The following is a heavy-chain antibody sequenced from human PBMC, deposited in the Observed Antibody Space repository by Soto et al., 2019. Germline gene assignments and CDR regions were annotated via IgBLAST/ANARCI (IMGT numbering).Heavy chain of an antibody. CDR1: GFTFSSYS. J-gene: IGHJ3*02. CDR2: ISSSSSTI. V-gene: IGHV3-48*02. D-gene: IGHD3-16*01. Sequence: GGSLRLSCAASGFTFSSYSMNWVRQAPGKGLEWVSYISSSSSTIYYADSVKGRFTISRDNAXNXLYXXXXXLRDEDTXVXXCARGRWGGAYAFDIWGQGTMVTVSS. CDR3: ARGRWGGAYAFDI.